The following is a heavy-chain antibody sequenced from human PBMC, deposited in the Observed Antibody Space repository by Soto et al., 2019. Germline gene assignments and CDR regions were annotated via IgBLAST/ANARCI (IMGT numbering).Heavy chain of an antibody. V-gene: IGHV3-21*01. Sequence: GESLKISCAASGFTFSSYSMNWVRQAPGKGLEWVSSISSSSSYIYYADSVKGRFTISRDNAKNSLYLQMNSLRAEDTAVYYCARDHYDFWSGYHGTYYYYGMDVWGQGTTVTVSS. D-gene: IGHD3-3*01. CDR2: ISSSSSYI. CDR1: GFTFSSYS. CDR3: ARDHYDFWSGYHGTYYYYGMDV. J-gene: IGHJ6*02.